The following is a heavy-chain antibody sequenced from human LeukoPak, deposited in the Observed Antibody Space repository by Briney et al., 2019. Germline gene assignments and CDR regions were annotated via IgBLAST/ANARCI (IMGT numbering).Heavy chain of an antibody. D-gene: IGHD6-13*01. V-gene: IGHV3-64*01. J-gene: IGHJ4*02. Sequence: GGSLRLSCAASGFTFGSYGMHWVRQAPGKGLEYVSAISSNGISTYYANSVKGRFTISRDNSKNTLYLQMNSLRAEDTAVYYCAKDLARYSSSPSYWGQGTLVTVSS. CDR2: ISSNGIST. CDR3: AKDLARYSSSPSY. CDR1: GFTFGSYG.